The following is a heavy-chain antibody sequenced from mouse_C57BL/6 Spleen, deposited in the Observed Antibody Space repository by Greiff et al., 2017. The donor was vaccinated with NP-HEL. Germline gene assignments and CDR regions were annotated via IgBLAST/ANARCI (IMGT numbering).Heavy chain of an antibody. CDR3: ARTGGYFDY. V-gene: IGHV5-17*01. Sequence: DVHLVESGGGLVKPGGSLKLSCAASGFTFSDYGMHWVRQAPEKGLEWVAYISSGSSTIYYADTVKGRFTISRDNAKNTLFLQMTSLRSEDTAMYYCARTGGYFDYWGQGTTLTVSS. CDR1: GFTFSDYG. J-gene: IGHJ2*01. CDR2: ISSGSSTI.